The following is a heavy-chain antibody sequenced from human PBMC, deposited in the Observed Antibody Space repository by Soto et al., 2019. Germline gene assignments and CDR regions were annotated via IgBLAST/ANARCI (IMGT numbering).Heavy chain of an antibody. J-gene: IGHJ6*02. CDR2: INPNSGDT. CDR1: GYIFTGYH. V-gene: IGHV1-2*02. CDR3: ARDARGTRGFDEMDI. D-gene: IGHD3-9*01. Sequence: ASVKVSCKASGYIFTGYHIHWVRQAPGRGLEWMGWINPNSGDTEYAQNFQGRVTMARDTSFNLVYMEMSGLMSDDTAVYYCARDARGTRGFDEMDIWGQGTTVTVSS.